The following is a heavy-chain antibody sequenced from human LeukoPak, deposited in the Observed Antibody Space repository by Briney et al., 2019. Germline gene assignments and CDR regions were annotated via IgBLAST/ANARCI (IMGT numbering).Heavy chain of an antibody. CDR1: GFTLSSYW. J-gene: IGHJ4*02. D-gene: IGHD1-26*01. CDR3: ARDRHSANYD. V-gene: IGHV3-7*01. CDR2: IKEDGSEK. Sequence: PGGSLRLSCAASGFTLSSYWMGWVREVPGKGLEWVANIKEDGSEKNYVGSVKGRFTIFRDNVKNSLYLQMNSLRGEDTAVYYCARDRHSANYDWGQGTLVTVSS.